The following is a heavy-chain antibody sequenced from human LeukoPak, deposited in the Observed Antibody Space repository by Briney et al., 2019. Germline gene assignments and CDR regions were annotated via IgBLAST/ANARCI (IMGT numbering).Heavy chain of an antibody. CDR3: ARVDRDSSSWTFDY. J-gene: IGHJ4*02. CDR2: ISSSSSYI. D-gene: IGHD6-13*01. Sequence: GGSLRLSCAASGFTSSSYSMNWVRQAPGKGLEWVSSISSSSSYIYYADSVKGRFTISRDNAKNSLYLQMNSLRAEDTAVYYCARVDRDSSSWTFDYWGQGTLDSVSS. CDR1: GFTSSSYS. V-gene: IGHV3-21*01.